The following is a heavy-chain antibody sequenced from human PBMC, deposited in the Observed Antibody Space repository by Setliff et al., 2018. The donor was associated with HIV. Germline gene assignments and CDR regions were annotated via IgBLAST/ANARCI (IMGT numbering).Heavy chain of an antibody. J-gene: IGHJ6*02. CDR3: ARAGYYYYGMDV. CDR2: IYYSGST. Sequence: SETLSLTCTVSGGSISSGDYYWSWIRQPPGKGLEWIGYIYYSGSTYYNPSLKSRVTISVDTSKNQFSLKLSSVTAADTAVYYCARAGYYYYGMDVWGQGTTVTVSS. CDR1: GGSISSGDYY. V-gene: IGHV4-30-4*08.